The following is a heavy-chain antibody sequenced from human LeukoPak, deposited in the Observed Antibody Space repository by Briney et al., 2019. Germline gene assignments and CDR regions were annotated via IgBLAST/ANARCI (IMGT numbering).Heavy chain of an antibody. CDR2: IYTSGST. V-gene: IGHV4-61*02. CDR3: ARDKDDSSGYYFAAFDI. J-gene: IGHJ3*02. D-gene: IGHD3-22*01. CDR1: GDSLSSGGYS. Sequence: SSETLSLTCTVSGDSLSSGGYSWGWVRQPAGKGLEWIGRIYTSGSTNYNPSLKSRVTISVDTSKNQFSLKLSSVAAADTAVYYCARDKDDSSGYYFAAFDIWGQGTMVTVSS.